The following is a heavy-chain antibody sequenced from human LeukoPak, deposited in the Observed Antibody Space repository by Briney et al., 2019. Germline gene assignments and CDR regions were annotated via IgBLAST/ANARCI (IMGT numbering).Heavy chain of an antibody. V-gene: IGHV4-59*08. Sequence: SETLSLTCTVSGGSISSYYWSWIRQPPGKGLEWIGYIYYSGSTNYNPSLKSRVTISVDTSKNQFSLKLSSVTAADTAVYYCARLDYGSGSYWADYWGQGTLVTVSS. CDR3: ARLDYGSGSYWADY. D-gene: IGHD3-10*01. CDR2: IYYSGST. J-gene: IGHJ4*02. CDR1: GGSISSYY.